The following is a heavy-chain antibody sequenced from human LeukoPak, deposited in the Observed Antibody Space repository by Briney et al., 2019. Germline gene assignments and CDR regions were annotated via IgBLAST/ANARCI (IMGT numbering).Heavy chain of an antibody. Sequence: SETLSLTCIVADGSISSYYWSWIRQPPGKGLEWMVYIHSSGTTNYSPSLKSRITMSLDTSKNQFSLKLSSVTAADTAVYYCARGSSDYDSSSDAFDIWGQGTMVTVSS. D-gene: IGHD3-22*01. CDR3: ARGSSDYDSSSDAFDI. CDR2: IHSSGTT. J-gene: IGHJ3*02. V-gene: IGHV4-59*12. CDR1: DGSISSYY.